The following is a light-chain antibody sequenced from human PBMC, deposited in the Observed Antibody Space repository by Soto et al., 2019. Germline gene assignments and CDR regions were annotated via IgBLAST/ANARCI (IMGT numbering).Light chain of an antibody. CDR3: HHYGSSPPWT. J-gene: IGKJ1*01. Sequence: EIVVTQSPGSLSLSPGAGVTLSCRASQSVSSSYLSLYQQRPGQAPRLLIYGASSRATGIPDRFSGSGSGTDFTLPISRLEHEDIAVYYCHHYGSSPPWTFGQGTKVEVK. CDR1: QSVSSSY. CDR2: GAS. V-gene: IGKV3-20*01.